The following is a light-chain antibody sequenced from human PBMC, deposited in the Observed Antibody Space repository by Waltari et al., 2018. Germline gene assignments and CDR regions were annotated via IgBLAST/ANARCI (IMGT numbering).Light chain of an antibody. V-gene: IGKV3-20*01. Sequence: EIVLTQSPGTLSLSPGERATLSCRASQSVSRTLAWYQQKPGQAPRLLIYGASTRATGIPERFSGGGSGTDFSLTISRLELENFAVYYCQHYVRLPVTFGQGTKVEIK. CDR2: GAS. CDR1: QSVSRT. CDR3: QHYVRLPVT. J-gene: IGKJ1*01.